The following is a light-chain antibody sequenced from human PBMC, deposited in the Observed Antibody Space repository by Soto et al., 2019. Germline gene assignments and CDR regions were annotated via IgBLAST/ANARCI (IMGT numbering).Light chain of an antibody. CDR1: SSDVGAFNY. CDR2: GVS. J-gene: IGLJ1*01. CDR3: SSHKTDDLFV. Sequence: QSALAQPASVSGSPGQSITISCTGTSSDVGAFNYVSWYQQHPGKAPKLIIYGVSSRPSGVSYRFSGSKSDNTASLTISGLQPEDEADYYCSSHKTDDLFVFGSGTKVTV. V-gene: IGLV2-14*01.